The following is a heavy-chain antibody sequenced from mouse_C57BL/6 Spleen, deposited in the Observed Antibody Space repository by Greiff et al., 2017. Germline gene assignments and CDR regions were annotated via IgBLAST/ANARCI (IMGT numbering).Heavy chain of an antibody. CDR1: GYSITSGYD. CDR2: ISYSGST. Sequence: EVMLVESGPGMVKPSQSLSLTCTVTGYSITSGYDWHWIRHFPGNKLEWMGYISYSGSTNYNPSLKSRISITHDTSKNHFFLKLNSVTTEDTATYYCARDKGITTVVARYFDVWGTGTTVTVSS. J-gene: IGHJ1*03. D-gene: IGHD1-1*01. V-gene: IGHV3-1*01. CDR3: ARDKGITTVVARYFDV.